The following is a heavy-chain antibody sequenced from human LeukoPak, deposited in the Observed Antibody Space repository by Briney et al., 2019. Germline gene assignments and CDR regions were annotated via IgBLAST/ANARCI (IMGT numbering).Heavy chain of an antibody. D-gene: IGHD5-18*01. CDR3: ARGGYIYGFDH. CDR1: GYTLTTYA. CDR2: INTGNGNT. Sequence: ASVKVSCRASGYTLTTYAIHWVRQAPGRSLEWMGWINTGNGNTKYLEKLQDRVTITRDTSASTAYMELSSLRSEDTAVYYCARGGYIYGFDHWGQGTLVTVSS. V-gene: IGHV1-3*04. J-gene: IGHJ4*02.